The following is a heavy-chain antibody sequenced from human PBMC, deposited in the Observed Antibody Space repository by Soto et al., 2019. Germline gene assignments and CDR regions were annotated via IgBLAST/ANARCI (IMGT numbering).Heavy chain of an antibody. CDR2: ISTNGGST. V-gene: IGHV3-64D*06. CDR3: VKGEYYYDSSGYYPFDY. Sequence: GWSLRLSCSASGFTFSIYAMHLVRQAPGKGLEYVSSISTNGGSTHYADSVKGRFTISRDNSKNTQYLQMSSLRADDTAVYYCVKGEYYYDSSGYYPFDYWGQGTLVTVSS. D-gene: IGHD3-22*01. CDR1: GFTFSIYA. J-gene: IGHJ4*02.